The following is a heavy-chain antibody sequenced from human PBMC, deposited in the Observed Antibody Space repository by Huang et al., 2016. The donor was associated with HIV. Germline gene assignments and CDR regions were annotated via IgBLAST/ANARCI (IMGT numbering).Heavy chain of an antibody. J-gene: IGHJ4*02. D-gene: IGHD3-10*01. CDR1: GVSISSHY. CDR2: IYYSGST. V-gene: IGHV4-59*11. CDR3: ARDTMVRGFDY. Sequence: QVQLQESGPGLVKPSESLSLTCTVSGVSISSHYWSWIRQPPGKGLEWIGSIYYSGSTNYNPSLKSRVTISVDTSKTQFSLKLSSVTAADTAVYYCARDTMVRGFDYWGQGTLVTVSS.